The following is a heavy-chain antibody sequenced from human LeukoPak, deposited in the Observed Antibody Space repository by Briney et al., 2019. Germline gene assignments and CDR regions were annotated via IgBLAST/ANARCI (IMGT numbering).Heavy chain of an antibody. V-gene: IGHV3-48*03. D-gene: IGHD2-2*01. CDR1: GFTFSSYE. CDR3: ARGSSVYCSSTSCYDGFSSWFDP. CDR2: ISSSGSTV. Sequence: GGSLRLSCAASGFTFSSYEMNWVRQAPGKGLEWVSYISSSGSTVYYADSVKGRFTISRDNAKNSLYLQMNSLRAEDTAVYYCARGSSVYCSSTSCYDGFSSWFDPWGQGTLVTVSS. J-gene: IGHJ5*02.